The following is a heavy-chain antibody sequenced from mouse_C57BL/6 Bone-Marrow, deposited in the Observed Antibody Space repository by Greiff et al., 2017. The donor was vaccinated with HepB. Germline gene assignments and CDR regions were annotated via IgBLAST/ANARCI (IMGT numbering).Heavy chain of an antibody. Sequence: EVKLLESGPGLVKPSQSLSLTCSVTGYSITSGYYWNWIRQFPGNKLEWMGYISYDGSNNYNPSLKNRISITRDTSKNQFFLKLNSVTTEDTATYYCARERWLLRPYAMDYWGQGTSVTVSS. J-gene: IGHJ4*01. CDR1: GYSITSGYY. D-gene: IGHD2-3*01. CDR2: ISYDGSN. V-gene: IGHV3-6*01. CDR3: ARERWLLRPYAMDY.